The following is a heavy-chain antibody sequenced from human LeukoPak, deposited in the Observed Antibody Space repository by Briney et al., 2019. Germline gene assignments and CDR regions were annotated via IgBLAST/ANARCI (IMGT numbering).Heavy chain of an antibody. CDR1: GFTFSSYS. J-gene: IGHJ4*02. CDR2: ISSSSSYI. CDR3: ARDRGYSGYDPSHFDY. V-gene: IGHV3-21*01. Sequence: GGSLRLSCAASGFTFSSYSMNWVRQAPGKGLEWVSSISSSSSYIYYADSVKGRFTISRDNAKNSLYLQMNSLRAEGTAVYYCARDRGYSGYDPSHFDYWGQGTLVTVSS. D-gene: IGHD5-12*01.